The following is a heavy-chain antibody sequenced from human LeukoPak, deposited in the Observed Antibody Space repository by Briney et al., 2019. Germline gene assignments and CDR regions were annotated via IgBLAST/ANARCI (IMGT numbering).Heavy chain of an antibody. Sequence: GGSLRLACAASGFTFSNAWMSWVRQAPGKGLEWVGRIKTETDGGTTDYAAPVRGRFTISRDDSKNTLYLQMNILETEDTAVYYRTTDQSSGWYFFDYWGQGALVTVSS. CDR2: IKTETDGGTT. D-gene: IGHD6-19*01. J-gene: IGHJ4*02. V-gene: IGHV3-15*01. CDR3: TTDQSSGWYFFDY. CDR1: GFTFSNAW.